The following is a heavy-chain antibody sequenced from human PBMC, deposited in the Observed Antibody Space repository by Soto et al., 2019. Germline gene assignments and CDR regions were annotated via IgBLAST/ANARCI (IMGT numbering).Heavy chain of an antibody. Sequence: QVQVVQSGAEVKKPGASVRLSCKTSGYSFTSCALHWVRQAPGQGFEWMGWINTDSGTTKYSQKFQGRVAITRDASASTAYMELRSLSSDDTTIYYCVRDRAADWYLDLWGRGNLVTVSS. CDR1: GYSFTSCA. V-gene: IGHV1-3*04. CDR3: VRDRAADWYLDL. CDR2: INTDSGTT. D-gene: IGHD6-25*01. J-gene: IGHJ2*01.